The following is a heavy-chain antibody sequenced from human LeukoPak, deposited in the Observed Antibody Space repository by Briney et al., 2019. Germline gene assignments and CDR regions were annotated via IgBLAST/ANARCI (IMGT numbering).Heavy chain of an antibody. Sequence: ASVKVSCKASGYAFTGYYMHWVRQAPGQGLEGMGWINPNSGGTNYAQKFQGRVTMTRDTSVSTAYMELSKLRSDDTAVYYCAREGYSSGWPKYYFDYWGQGTLVTVSS. V-gene: IGHV1-2*02. CDR1: GYAFTGYY. CDR2: INPNSGGT. CDR3: AREGYSSGWPKYYFDY. J-gene: IGHJ4*02. D-gene: IGHD6-19*01.